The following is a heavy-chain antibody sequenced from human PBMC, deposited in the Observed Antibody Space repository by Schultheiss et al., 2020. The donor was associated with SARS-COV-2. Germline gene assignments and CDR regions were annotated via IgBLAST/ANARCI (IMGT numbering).Heavy chain of an antibody. CDR1: GFTFDDYA. CDR3: AREGPYDSSGYYRYYYYYGMDV. Sequence: GGSLRLSCAASGFTFDDYAMHWVRQAPGKGLEWVSGISWNSGSIGYADSVKGRFTISRDNAKNSLYLQMNSLRAEDTAVYYCAREGPYDSSGYYRYYYYYGMDVWGQGTTVTVSS. CDR2: ISWNSGSI. J-gene: IGHJ6*02. V-gene: IGHV3-9*01. D-gene: IGHD3-22*01.